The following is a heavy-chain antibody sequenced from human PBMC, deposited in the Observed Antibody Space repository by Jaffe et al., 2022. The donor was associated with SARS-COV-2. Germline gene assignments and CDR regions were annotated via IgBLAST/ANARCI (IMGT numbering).Heavy chain of an antibody. V-gene: IGHV4-39*01. CDR2: IYYGGNT. Sequence: QLQLQESGPGLVKPSETLSLTCTVSGGSISSSSYFWGWIRQPPGKGLEWIGNIYYGGNTYYSPSLESRVTISVVTSKNQFSLKLSSVTAADTAVYYCARRVHYDSGAYYYHFDYWGQGALVTVSS. D-gene: IGHD3-22*01. CDR3: ARRVHYDSGAYYYHFDY. CDR1: GGSISSSSYF. J-gene: IGHJ4*02.